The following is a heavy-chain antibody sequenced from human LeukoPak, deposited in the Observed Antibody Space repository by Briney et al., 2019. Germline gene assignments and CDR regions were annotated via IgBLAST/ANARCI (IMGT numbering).Heavy chain of an antibody. CDR3: ARALHSGSPINYFDY. V-gene: IGHV4-59*01. J-gene: IGHJ4*02. CDR1: GGSISSYY. Sequence: SETLSLTCTVSGGSISSYYWSWIRQPPGKGLEWIGYIYYSGSTNYNPSLKSRVTISVDTSKNQFSLKLSSVTAADTAVYYCARALHSGSPINYFDYWGQGTLVTVSS. CDR2: IYYSGST. D-gene: IGHD1-26*01.